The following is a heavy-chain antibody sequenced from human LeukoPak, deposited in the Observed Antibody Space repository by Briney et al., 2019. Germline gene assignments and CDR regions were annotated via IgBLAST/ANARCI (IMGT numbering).Heavy chain of an antibody. CDR1: GASISSSYYY. CDR2: VYHSGST. Sequence: SETLSLTCSVSGASISSSYYYWGWIRQPPGKGLEWIGSVYHSGSTYYNPSLKSRVTISIDTSKNQFSLKLSSVTATDTAVYFCARPSMLAGYYYFDYWGQGTLVTVSS. CDR3: ARPSMLAGYYYFDY. J-gene: IGHJ4*02. D-gene: IGHD3-9*01. V-gene: IGHV4-39*01.